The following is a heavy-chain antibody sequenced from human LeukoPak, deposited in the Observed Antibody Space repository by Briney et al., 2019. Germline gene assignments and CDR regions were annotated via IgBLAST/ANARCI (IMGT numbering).Heavy chain of an antibody. Sequence: GGSLRLSCAASGFTFSSYWMHWVRQAPGKGLVWVSRINSDGSSTSYADSVKGRFTISRDDAKNTLYLQMNSLRAEDTAVYYCAKSLWFGNGGTVEDAFDIWGQGTMVTVSS. D-gene: IGHD3-10*01. CDR3: AKSLWFGNGGTVEDAFDI. J-gene: IGHJ3*02. CDR2: INSDGSST. CDR1: GFTFSSYW. V-gene: IGHV3-74*01.